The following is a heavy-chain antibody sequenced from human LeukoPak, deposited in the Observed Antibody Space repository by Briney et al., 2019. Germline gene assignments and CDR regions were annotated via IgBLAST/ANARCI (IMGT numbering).Heavy chain of an antibody. D-gene: IGHD3-3*01. Sequence: SETLSLTCTVSGGSISSGGYYWSWIRQPPGRGLEWIGYIYHSGSTYYNPSLKSRVTISVDTSKNQFSLKLSSVTAADTAVYYCARGRGTIFGVVIEGDNWFDPWGQGTLVTVSS. CDR3: ARGRGTIFGVVIEGDNWFDP. J-gene: IGHJ5*02. V-gene: IGHV4-30-2*01. CDR1: GGSISSGGYY. CDR2: IYHSGST.